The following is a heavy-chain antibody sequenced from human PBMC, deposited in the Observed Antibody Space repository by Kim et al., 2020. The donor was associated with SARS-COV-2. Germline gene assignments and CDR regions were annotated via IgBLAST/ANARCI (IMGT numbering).Heavy chain of an antibody. J-gene: IGHJ6*02. V-gene: IGHV1-18*01. D-gene: IGHD5-18*01. Sequence: ASVKVSCKASGYTFTSYGISWVRQAPGQGLEWMGWISAYNGNTNYAQKLQGRVTMTTDTSTSTAYMELRSLRSDDTAVYYCARDRLNSYGYYYYYGMDVWGQGTTVTVSS. CDR2: ISAYNGNT. CDR3: ARDRLNSYGYYYYYGMDV. CDR1: GYTFTSYG.